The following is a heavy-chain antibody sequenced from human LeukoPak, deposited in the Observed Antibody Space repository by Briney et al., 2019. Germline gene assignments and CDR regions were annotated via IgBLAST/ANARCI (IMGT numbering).Heavy chain of an antibody. J-gene: IGHJ5*02. Sequence: PGGSLRLSWAAAGFTVSSDYMSWVRQAPGKGLEWVSVIYSGGRTYYADSGKGRFTMSSDNSKNTVYLQLNSLRFEDKAMYYCARNWFDPWGQGTLVTVSS. V-gene: IGHV3-53*05. CDR2: IYSGGRT. CDR3: ARNWFDP. CDR1: GFTVSSDY.